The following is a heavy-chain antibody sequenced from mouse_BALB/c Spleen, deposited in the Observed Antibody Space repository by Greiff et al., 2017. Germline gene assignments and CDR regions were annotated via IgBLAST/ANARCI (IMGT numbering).Heavy chain of an antibody. J-gene: IGHJ1*01. V-gene: IGHV1-54*01. CDR2: INPGSGGT. Sequence: VKLQQSGAELVRPGTSVKVSCKASGYAFTNYLIEWVKQRPGQGLEWIGVINPGSGGTNYNEKFKGKATLTADKSSSTAYMQLSSLTSDDSAVYFCARAPRGYFDVWGAGTTVTVSS. CDR3: ARAPRGYFDV. CDR1: GYAFTNYL.